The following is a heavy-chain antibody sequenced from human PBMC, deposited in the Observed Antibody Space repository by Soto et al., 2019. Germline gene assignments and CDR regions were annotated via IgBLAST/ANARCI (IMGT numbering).Heavy chain of an antibody. Sequence: QVQLVDSGGGVVQPGRSLRLSCAASGFTFSSYAMHWVRQAPGKGREWVAVISSDGSNKYYADFEKGRFTISRDNSKNTLYLQMNSMRAEDTAVYYCARYIVVVTATSAFDIWGQGTMVTVSS. CDR2: ISSDGSNK. CDR3: ARYIVVVTATSAFDI. D-gene: IGHD2-21*02. V-gene: IGHV3-30-3*01. CDR1: GFTFSSYA. J-gene: IGHJ3*02.